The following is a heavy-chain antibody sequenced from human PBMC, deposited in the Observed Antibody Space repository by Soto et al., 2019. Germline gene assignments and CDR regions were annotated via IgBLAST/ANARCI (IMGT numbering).Heavy chain of an antibody. Sequence: GASVKVSCKASGYTFTGYYMHWVRQAPGQGLEWMGWINPNSGGTNYAQKFQGWVTMTRDTSISTAYMELSRLRSDDTAVYYCARGYCSGGSCYRDVWGKGTTVTVSS. CDR2: INPNSGGT. CDR3: ARGYCSGGSCYRDV. J-gene: IGHJ6*04. V-gene: IGHV1-2*04. CDR1: GYTFTGYY. D-gene: IGHD2-15*01.